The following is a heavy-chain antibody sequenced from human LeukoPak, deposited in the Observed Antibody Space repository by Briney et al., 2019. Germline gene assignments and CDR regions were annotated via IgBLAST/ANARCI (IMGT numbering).Heavy chain of an antibody. V-gene: IGHV3-53*01. CDR3: AKASGSYYGDFDY. Sequence: PGGSLRLSCAASGFTVSSNYMSWVRQAPGKGLEWVSVIYSGGSTYYADSVKGRFTISRHNSKNTLYLQMNSLRAEDTAVYYCAKASGSYYGDFDYWGQGTLVTVSS. CDR1: GFTVSSNY. J-gene: IGHJ4*02. CDR2: IYSGGST. D-gene: IGHD1-26*01.